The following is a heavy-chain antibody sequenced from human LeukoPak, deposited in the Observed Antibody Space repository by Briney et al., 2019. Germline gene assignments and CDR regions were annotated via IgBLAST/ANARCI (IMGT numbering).Heavy chain of an antibody. CDR2: MNPNSGNT. V-gene: IGHV1-8*01. D-gene: IGHD6-6*01. CDR3: ARGLRGSSSSGYYYYYMDV. Sequence: ASVKVSCKASGYTFTSYDINWVRQATGQGLEWMGWMNPNSGNTGYAQKFQGRVTMTRNTSISTAYMELSSLRSEDTAVYYCARGLRGSSSSGYYYYYMDVWGKGTTVTVSS. J-gene: IGHJ6*03. CDR1: GYTFTSYD.